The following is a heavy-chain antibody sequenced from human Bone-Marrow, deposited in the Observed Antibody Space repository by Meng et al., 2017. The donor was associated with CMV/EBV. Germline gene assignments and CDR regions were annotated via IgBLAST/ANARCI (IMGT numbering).Heavy chain of an antibody. CDR2: ISYDGSNR. J-gene: IGHJ6*02. V-gene: IGHV3-30*04. D-gene: IGHD2-2*01. CDR3: ARGCSSTSCYYYYYGMDV. Sequence: GESLKISCAASRFTFSSYVMHWVRQAPGKGLEWVAVISYDGSNRCYADSVKGRFTISRDNAKNSLYLQMNSLRAEDTAVYYCARGCSSTSCYYYYYGMDVWGQGTTVTVSS. CDR1: RFTFSSYV.